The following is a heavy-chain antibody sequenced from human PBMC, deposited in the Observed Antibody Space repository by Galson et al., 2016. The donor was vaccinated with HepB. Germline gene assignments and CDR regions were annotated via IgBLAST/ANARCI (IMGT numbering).Heavy chain of an antibody. J-gene: IGHJ4*02. CDR1: GFTFSNFG. CDR2: IWDDGTDK. Sequence: SLRLSCAASGFTFSNFGMHWVRQAPGKGLEWVAVIWDDGTDKYCLDSVKGRFTISRDNSRKTLYLQMNSLRAEDTAVYYCARESSGTTLGALDYWGQGTLVTVYS. D-gene: IGHD1-1*01. V-gene: IGHV3-33*01. CDR3: ARESSGTTLGALDY.